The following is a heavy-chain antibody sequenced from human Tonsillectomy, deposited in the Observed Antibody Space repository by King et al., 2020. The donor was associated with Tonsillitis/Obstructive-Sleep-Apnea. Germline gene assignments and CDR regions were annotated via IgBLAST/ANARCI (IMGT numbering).Heavy chain of an antibody. CDR3: ARDLYDFWSGEDDAFDI. D-gene: IGHD3-3*01. CDR2: INPNSGGT. CDR1: GYTFTGYY. V-gene: IGHV1-2*06. Sequence: VQLVESGAEVKKPGASVKVSCKASGYTFTGYYMHWVRQAPGQGLEWMGRINPNSGGTNYAQKFQGRVTMTRDTSISTAYMELSRLRSDDTAVYYCARDLYDFWSGEDDAFDIWGQGTMVTVSS. J-gene: IGHJ3*02.